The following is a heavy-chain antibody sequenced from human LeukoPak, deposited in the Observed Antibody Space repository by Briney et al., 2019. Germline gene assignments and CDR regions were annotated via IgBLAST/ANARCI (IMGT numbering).Heavy chain of an antibody. J-gene: IGHJ6*02. CDR3: ASRDKGYYYGMDV. Sequence: GGSLRLSCAASGFTFSSYWMSWVRQAPGKGLEWVSIIQGGGKTYYTDSVKGRFTISRDNSKNTLYLQMNSLRPDDTGVYYCASRDKGYYYGMDVWGQGTTVTVSS. CDR1: GFTFSSYW. V-gene: IGHV3-66*01. D-gene: IGHD5-24*01. CDR2: IQGGGKT.